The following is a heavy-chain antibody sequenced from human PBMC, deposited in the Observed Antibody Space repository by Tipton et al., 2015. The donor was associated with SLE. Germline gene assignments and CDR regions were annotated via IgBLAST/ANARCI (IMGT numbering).Heavy chain of an antibody. D-gene: IGHD1-14*01. CDR1: GGSFSGYY. Sequence: TLSLTCAVYGGSFSGYYWTWIRQPPGKGLEWIGEVIHDGSTNYNPSLKSRVTVSVDTSRNQFSLRLTSVTAADTAVYYCARNPGYWGRGTLVTVSS. V-gene: IGHV4-34*12. CDR3: ARNPGY. J-gene: IGHJ4*02. CDR2: VIHDGST.